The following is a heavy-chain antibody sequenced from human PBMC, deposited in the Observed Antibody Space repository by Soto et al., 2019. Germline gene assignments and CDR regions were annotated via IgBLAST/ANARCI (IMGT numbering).Heavy chain of an antibody. V-gene: IGHV3-30-3*01. Sequence: QVQLVESGRGVVQPGRSLRLSCAASGFTFSSYATHWVRQAPGNGLERVAVISHDGSNKYYADSVKGRFTISRDNSKNTLYLQMNSLRDEDTAVYCCAREDSEPTVAPPDYYYYYGMDVWGRGTTVTVSS. CDR1: GFTFSSYA. D-gene: IGHD4-17*01. J-gene: IGHJ6*02. CDR3: AREDSEPTVAPPDYYYYYGMDV. CDR2: ISHDGSNK.